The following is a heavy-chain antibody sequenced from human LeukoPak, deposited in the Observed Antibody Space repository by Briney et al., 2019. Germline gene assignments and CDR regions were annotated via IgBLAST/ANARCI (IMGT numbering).Heavy chain of an antibody. CDR2: IYNSGST. CDR3: ARESGSGWSNEWFDP. V-gene: IGHV4-59*01. J-gene: IGHJ5*02. D-gene: IGHD6-19*01. Sequence: SETLSLTCSVSGDSISIYYWSWIRQPPGKGLEWIGYIYNSGSTNYNPSLKSRVTISVDTSKNQFSLKLSSVTAADTAVYYCARESGSGWSNEWFDPWGQGTLVTVSS. CDR1: GDSISIYY.